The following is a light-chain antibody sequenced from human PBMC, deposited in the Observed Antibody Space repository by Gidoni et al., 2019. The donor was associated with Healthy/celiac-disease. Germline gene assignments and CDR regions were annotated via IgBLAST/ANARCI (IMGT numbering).Light chain of an antibody. V-gene: IGKV3-20*01. J-gene: IGKJ1*01. Sequence: EIVLTQSPGTLSLSPGERATLSGRASQSVSSSYLALYQQKPGQAPRLLIYGASRRATGIPDRFSGSGSGTDFTLTISRLEPEAFAVYYCQQYGSSPWTFGQXTKVEIK. CDR2: GAS. CDR1: QSVSSSY. CDR3: QQYGSSPWT.